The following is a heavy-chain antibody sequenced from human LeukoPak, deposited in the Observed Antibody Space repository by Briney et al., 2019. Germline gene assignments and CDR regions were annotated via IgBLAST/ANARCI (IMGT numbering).Heavy chain of an antibody. V-gene: IGHV3-23*01. CDR3: AKLPTVAATIAGSGY. D-gene: IGHD6-19*01. CDR1: GFTLSSYA. Sequence: GGSLRLSCAASGFTLSSYAMSWVRQAPGKGLEWVSAISGSSGNTYYADSLKGRFTISRDNSKNTLYLQMNSLRTEDTAVYYCAKLPTVAATIAGSGYWGQGTLVTVSS. J-gene: IGHJ4*02. CDR2: ISGSSGNT.